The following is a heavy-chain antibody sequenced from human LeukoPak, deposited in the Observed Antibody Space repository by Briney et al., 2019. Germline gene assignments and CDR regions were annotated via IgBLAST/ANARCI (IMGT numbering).Heavy chain of an antibody. Sequence: ASVKASCKASGYTFTAYYMHWVRQAPGQGLEWMGWINPNSGVTNYAQSFQGRVTMTRDTSISTAYMELNSLTSDDAAVYYCARVPGAVAPADYWGQGTLVTVSS. CDR2: INPNSGVT. V-gene: IGHV1-2*02. CDR1: GYTFTAYY. D-gene: IGHD6-19*01. CDR3: ARVPGAVAPADY. J-gene: IGHJ4*02.